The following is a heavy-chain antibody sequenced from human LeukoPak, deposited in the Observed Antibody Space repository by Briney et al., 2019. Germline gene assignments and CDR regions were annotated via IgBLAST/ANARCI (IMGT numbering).Heavy chain of an antibody. CDR1: GGTFSSYT. V-gene: IGHV1-69*04. Sequence: SVKVPCKASGGTFSSYTISWVRQVPGQGLEWMGRIIPILGIANYAQKFQGRVTITADKSTSTAYMELSSLRSEDTAVYYCARDPLLPIVGATEVVGFDPWGQGTLVTVSS. CDR2: IIPILGIA. J-gene: IGHJ5*02. D-gene: IGHD1-26*01. CDR3: ARDPLLPIVGATEVVGFDP.